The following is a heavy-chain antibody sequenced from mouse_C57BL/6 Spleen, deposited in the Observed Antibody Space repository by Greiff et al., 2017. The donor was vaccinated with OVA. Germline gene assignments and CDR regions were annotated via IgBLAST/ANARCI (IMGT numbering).Heavy chain of an antibody. D-gene: IGHD2-2*01. Sequence: QVQLQQSGAELVRPGTSVKVSCKASGYAFTNYLIEWVKQRPGQGLEWIGVINPGSGGTNYNEKFKGKATLTADKSSSTAYMQLSSLTSEDSAVYFCARGLLYYGYDEFAYWGQGTLVTVSA. CDR1: GYAFTNYL. V-gene: IGHV1-54*01. CDR2: INPGSGGT. CDR3: ARGLLYYGYDEFAY. J-gene: IGHJ3*01.